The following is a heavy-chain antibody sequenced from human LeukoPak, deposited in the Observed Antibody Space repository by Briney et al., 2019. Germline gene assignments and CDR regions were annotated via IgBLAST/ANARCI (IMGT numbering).Heavy chain of an antibody. D-gene: IGHD3-10*01. CDR2: IIPIFGTA. J-gene: IGHJ4*02. CDR3: ARDRRGLLWFGDYDVTYYFDY. CDR1: GGTFSSYA. Sequence: SVKVSCKASGGTFSSYAISWVRQAPGQGLEWMGGIIPIFGTANYAQKFQGRVTITTDESTSTAYMELSSLRSEDTAVYYCARDRRGLLWFGDYDVTYYFDYWGQGTLVTASS. V-gene: IGHV1-69*05.